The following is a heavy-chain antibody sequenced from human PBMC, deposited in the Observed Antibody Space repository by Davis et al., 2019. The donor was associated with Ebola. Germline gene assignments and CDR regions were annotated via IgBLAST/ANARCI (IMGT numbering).Heavy chain of an antibody. CDR1: GFTFSSYG. Sequence: GGSLRLSCAASGFTFSSYGMHRVRQAPGKGLEWVAVIWYDGSNKYYADSVKGRFTISRDNSKNTLYLQMNSLRAEDTAVYYCARDARAYYDFWSGYYTDYWGQGTLVTVSS. J-gene: IGHJ4*02. CDR2: IWYDGSNK. D-gene: IGHD3-3*01. V-gene: IGHV3-33*01. CDR3: ARDARAYYDFWSGYYTDY.